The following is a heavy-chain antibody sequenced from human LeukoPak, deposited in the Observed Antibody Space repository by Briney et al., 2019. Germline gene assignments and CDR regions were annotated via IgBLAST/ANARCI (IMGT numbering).Heavy chain of an antibody. Sequence: ASVKVSCKASGYTFTSYGISWVRQAPGQGLEWMGWISAYNGNTNYAQKLQGRVTMTTDTSTSTAYVELRSLRSDDTAVYYCARVDDYYYYYMDVWGKGTTVTISS. V-gene: IGHV1-18*01. CDR2: ISAYNGNT. J-gene: IGHJ6*03. CDR1: GYTFTSYG. CDR3: ARVDDYYYYYMDV.